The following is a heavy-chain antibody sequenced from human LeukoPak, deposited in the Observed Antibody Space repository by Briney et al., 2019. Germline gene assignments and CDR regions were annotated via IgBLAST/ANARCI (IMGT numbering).Heavy chain of an antibody. CDR1: GFTFSSYW. V-gene: IGHV3-74*01. J-gene: IGHJ4*02. CDR3: ARSYYDSSALDY. D-gene: IGHD3-22*01. Sequence: GGSLRLSCAASGFTFSSYWMHWVRQAPGKGLVWVSRINSDESSTSYADSVKGRFTISRDNAKNTLYLQMNSLRAEDTAVYYCARSYYDSSALDYWGQGTLVTVSS. CDR2: INSDESST.